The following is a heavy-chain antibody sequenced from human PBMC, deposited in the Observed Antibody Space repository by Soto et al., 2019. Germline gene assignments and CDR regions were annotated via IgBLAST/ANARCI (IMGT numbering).Heavy chain of an antibody. D-gene: IGHD5-18*01. V-gene: IGHV4-31*03. CDR3: ARADVDTAMVTFDY. CDR2: IYYSGST. CDR1: GGSISSGGYY. Sequence: SETLSLTCTVSGGSISSGGYYWSWIRQHPGKGLEWIGYIYYSGSTYYNPSLKSRVTISVDTSKNQFSLELSSVTAADTAVYYCARADVDTAMVTFDYWGQGTLVTV. J-gene: IGHJ4*02.